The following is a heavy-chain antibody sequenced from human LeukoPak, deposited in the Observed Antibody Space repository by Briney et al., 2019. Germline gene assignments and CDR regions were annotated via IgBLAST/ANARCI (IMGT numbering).Heavy chain of an antibody. D-gene: IGHD1-26*01. CDR3: ARSVLGSHYDVGEGYFDY. CDR2: INPNSGGT. Sequence: ASVKVSCKASGYTLTGYYIHWVRQAPGQGLEWMGWINPNSGGTNYAQKFQGRVTMTRDTSISTAYMELSRLRSDDTAVYYCARSVLGSHYDVGEGYFDYWGQGTLVTVSS. J-gene: IGHJ4*02. CDR1: GYTLTGYY. V-gene: IGHV1-2*02.